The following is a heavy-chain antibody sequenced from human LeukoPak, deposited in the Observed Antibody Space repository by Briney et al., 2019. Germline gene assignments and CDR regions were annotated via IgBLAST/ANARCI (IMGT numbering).Heavy chain of an antibody. CDR2: FSGSGGST. Sequence: GGSLRLSCAASGFTFSSYAMSWVRQAPGKGLEWVSAFSGSGGSTYYADSVKGRFTISRDNSKNTLYLQMNSLRAEDTAVYYCEKYPQWTLWYFDYWGQGTLVTVSS. V-gene: IGHV3-23*01. J-gene: IGHJ4*02. D-gene: IGHD6-19*01. CDR3: EKYPQWTLWYFDY. CDR1: GFTFSSYA.